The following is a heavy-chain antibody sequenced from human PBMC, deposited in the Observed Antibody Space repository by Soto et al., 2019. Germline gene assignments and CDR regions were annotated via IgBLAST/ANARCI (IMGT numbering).Heavy chain of an antibody. Sequence: QVQLVESGGGVVQPGRSLRLSCAASGFTFSSYGMHWVRQAPGKGLEWVAVIWYDGSNKYYADSVKGRFTISRDNSKNTLYLQMNSLRAEDTAVYYCARDRFTGSAPYYFDYWGQGTLVTVSS. CDR1: GFTFSSYG. D-gene: IGHD1-1*01. J-gene: IGHJ4*02. CDR3: ARDRFTGSAPYYFDY. V-gene: IGHV3-33*01. CDR2: IWYDGSNK.